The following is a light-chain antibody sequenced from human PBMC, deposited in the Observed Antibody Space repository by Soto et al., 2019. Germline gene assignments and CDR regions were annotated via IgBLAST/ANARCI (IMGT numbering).Light chain of an antibody. CDR1: PSDIGAYNY. J-gene: IGLJ2*01. CDR3: GSYTISSTLMI. CDR2: DVT. Sequence: SVLTQPASVSGSPGQSITISCSGTPSDIGAYNYVSWYQHLPGKAPKVIIYDVTNRPSGVSSRFSGSKSGTTASLTISGLQAEDEANYYCGSYTISSTLMIFGGGTKLTVL. V-gene: IGLV2-14*03.